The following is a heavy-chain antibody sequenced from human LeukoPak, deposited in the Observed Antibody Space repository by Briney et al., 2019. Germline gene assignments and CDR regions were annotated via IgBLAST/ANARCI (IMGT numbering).Heavy chain of an antibody. J-gene: IGHJ4*02. D-gene: IGHD1-14*01. V-gene: IGHV3-23*01. CDR3: AKATGYLL. CDR2: ISNSDDST. CDR1: GFPFSSYA. Sequence: HPGESLRLSCAASGFPFSSYAMSWVRQDPGKGLEWVSTISNSDDSTYYADSVKGRFTISRDNSENTLFLRMNSLRAEDTAVYYCAKATGYLLWGQGTLVTVSS.